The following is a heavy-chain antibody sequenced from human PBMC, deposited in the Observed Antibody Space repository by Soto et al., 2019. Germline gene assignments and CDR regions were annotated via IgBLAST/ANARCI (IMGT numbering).Heavy chain of an antibody. J-gene: IGHJ4*02. CDR2: LSGSGGSR. Sequence: PGGSLRLSCSASGFTFSSYAMSWVRQAPGKGLEWVSALSGSGGSRYYADSVKGRFTISRDNSKNTLYLQMNSLTTEDTAVYYCAKTNREEAPGNFDYWGQGTLVTVSS. CDR3: AKTNREEAPGNFDY. CDR1: GFTFSSYA. V-gene: IGHV3-23*01.